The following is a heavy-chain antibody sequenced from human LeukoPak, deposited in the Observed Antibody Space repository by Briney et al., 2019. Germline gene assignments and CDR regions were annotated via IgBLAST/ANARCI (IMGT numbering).Heavy chain of an antibody. CDR1: GFTFSRFS. J-gene: IGHJ4*02. Sequence: RAGGSLRLSCAASGFTFSRFSMNWVRQAPGKGLEWVSSISSSGTYIYYADSVKGRFTISRDSAKNSLYLQMNSLRAEDTAVYYCARDYRQTVPTFDYWGQGTLVTVSS. CDR3: ARDYRQTVPTFDY. CDR2: ISSSGTYI. V-gene: IGHV3-21*01. D-gene: IGHD2-2*01.